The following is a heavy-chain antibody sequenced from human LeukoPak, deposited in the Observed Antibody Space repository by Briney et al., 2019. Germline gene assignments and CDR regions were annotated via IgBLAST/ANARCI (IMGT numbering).Heavy chain of an antibody. CDR3: ARGDSNYVWVY. Sequence: APVKDSCKASGGIFSSYAISWVRQATGQGLELRGRIIPIVGTATYAQKFQGTVTIATNESSSTTYMELSSLTSVDTAVYYSARGDSNYVWVYWGQGTLVTVSS. J-gene: IGHJ4*01. V-gene: IGHV1-69*05. CDR1: GGIFSSYA. CDR2: IIPIVGTA. D-gene: IGHD4-11*01.